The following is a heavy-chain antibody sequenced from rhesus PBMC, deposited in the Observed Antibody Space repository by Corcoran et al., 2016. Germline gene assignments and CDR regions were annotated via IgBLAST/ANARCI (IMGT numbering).Heavy chain of an antibody. Sequence: QVQLQESGPGLVKPSETLSLTCAVSGYSISSGYYWGWIRQPPGKVLEYIGYISGISGSTYYHPSLKSRFTISKDTSKNQFSLKLSSVTAADTAVYYCARLWRLDYSGSFPLRYFDYWGQGVLVTVSS. CDR1: GYSISSGYY. V-gene: IGHV4-99*01. D-gene: IGHD3-16*01. CDR3: ARLWRLDYSGSFPLRYFDY. J-gene: IGHJ4*01. CDR2: ISGISGST.